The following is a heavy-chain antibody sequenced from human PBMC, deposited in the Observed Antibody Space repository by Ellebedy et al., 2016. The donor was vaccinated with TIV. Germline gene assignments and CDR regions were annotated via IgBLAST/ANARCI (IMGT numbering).Heavy chain of an antibody. CDR2: ISHDGNNE. CDR1: GFSFYTRG. V-gene: IGHV3-30*03. D-gene: IGHD3-22*01. Sequence: GESLKISXEASGFSFYTRGMHWVRQAPGKGLEWVAVISHDGNNEFFADSVKGRLTVSRDNSKNTVSLELRSLRVEDTAVYYRARGGNYYDNTDYYYLAFWGQGTLVSVSS. J-gene: IGHJ4*02. CDR3: ARGGNYYDNTDYYYLAF.